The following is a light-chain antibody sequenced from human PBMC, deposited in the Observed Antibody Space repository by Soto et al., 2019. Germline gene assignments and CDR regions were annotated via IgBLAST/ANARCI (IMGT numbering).Light chain of an antibody. CDR3: QHYGSSPPIT. J-gene: IGKJ5*01. CDR1: QSVNSR. Sequence: EIVLTQSPCTLSLSPGERATLSCSASQSVNSRLAWYQHKPGQAPRLLISGASSRATGIPDRFSGSGSATDFTLTISRLEPEDFAVYYCQHYGSSPPITFGQGTRLEIK. CDR2: GAS. V-gene: IGKV3-20*01.